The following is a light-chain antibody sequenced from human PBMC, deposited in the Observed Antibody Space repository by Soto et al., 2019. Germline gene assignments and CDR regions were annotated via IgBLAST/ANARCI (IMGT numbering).Light chain of an antibody. CDR2: KAS. CDR1: QTISSW. CDR3: QQYNSYST. Sequence: DIQMTQSRSTLGVSLGCRVSMTFRASQTISSWLAWYQQKPGKAPKLLIYKASTLKSGVPSRFSGSGSGTEFTLTISSLQPDDFATYYCQQYNSYSTFGQGTKVDIK. V-gene: IGKV1-5*03. J-gene: IGKJ1*01.